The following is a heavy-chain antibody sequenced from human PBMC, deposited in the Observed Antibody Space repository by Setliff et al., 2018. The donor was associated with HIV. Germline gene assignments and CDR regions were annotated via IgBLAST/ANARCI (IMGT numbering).Heavy chain of an antibody. CDR2: LHYTGTT. D-gene: IGHD3-10*01. J-gene: IGHJ4*02. Sequence: KPSETLSLTCTVSGASINSGSHNWGWIRQPPGKGLEWIATLHYTGTTYYNPSLKSRVTISTDTSKNQFSLKLRSVTAADTAVYYCARGLNYYGSGSYLPLGYWGQGTLVTVSS. CDR1: GASINSGSHN. CDR3: ARGLNYYGSGSYLPLGY. V-gene: IGHV4-39*01.